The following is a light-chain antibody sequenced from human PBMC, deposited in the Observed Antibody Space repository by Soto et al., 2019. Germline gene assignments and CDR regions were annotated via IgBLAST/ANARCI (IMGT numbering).Light chain of an antibody. V-gene: IGKV1-5*03. CDR3: QHYNSYSEA. Sequence: DIQMTQSPSTLSGSVGDRVTITCRASQTISSWLAWYQQKPGKAPKLLIYKASTLKSGVPSRFSGRGYGTEFTLTISSLQPDDFATYYCQHYNSYSEAFGQGTKVELK. CDR2: KAS. J-gene: IGKJ1*01. CDR1: QTISSW.